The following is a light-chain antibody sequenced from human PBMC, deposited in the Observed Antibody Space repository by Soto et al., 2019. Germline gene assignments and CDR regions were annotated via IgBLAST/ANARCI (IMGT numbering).Light chain of an antibody. V-gene: IGKV3-11*01. CDR1: QSVRGY. CDR2: DAY. J-gene: IGKJ4*01. Sequence: PGEKATLSCRASQSVRGYLAWYQQKLGQTPRLLISDAYNRAAGVPARFSGSGSGADFTLTISSLEPEDFAVYYCQQRSAWPLTFGGGTKVDIK. CDR3: QQRSAWPLT.